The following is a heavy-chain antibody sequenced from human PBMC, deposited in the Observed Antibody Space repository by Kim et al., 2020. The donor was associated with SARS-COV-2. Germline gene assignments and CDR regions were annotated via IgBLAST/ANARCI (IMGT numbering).Heavy chain of an antibody. D-gene: IGHD2-15*01. CDR2: IYYSGST. J-gene: IGHJ4*02. Sequence: SETLSLTCTVSGGSISSSSYYWGWIRQPPGKGLEWIGSIYYSGSTYYNPSLKSRVTISVDTSKNQFSLKLSSVTAADTAVYYCRSGELDYCSGGSCYSVVDYWGQGTLVTVSS. CDR1: GGSISSSSYY. V-gene: IGHV4-39*01. CDR3: RSGELDYCSGGSCYSVVDY.